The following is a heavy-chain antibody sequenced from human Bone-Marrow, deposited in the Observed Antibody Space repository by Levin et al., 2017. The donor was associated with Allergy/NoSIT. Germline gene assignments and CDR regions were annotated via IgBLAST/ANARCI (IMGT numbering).Heavy chain of an antibody. V-gene: IGHV3-15*01. Sequence: GGSLRLSCAASGFTFSNAWMSWVRQAPGKGLEWVGRIKSKTDGGTTDYAAPVKGRFTISRDDSKNTLYLQMNSLKTEDTAVYYCTTEYCSGGSCYRHGMDVWGQGTTVTVSS. CDR1: GFTFSNAW. CDR2: IKSKTDGGTT. D-gene: IGHD2-15*01. J-gene: IGHJ6*02. CDR3: TTEYCSGGSCYRHGMDV.